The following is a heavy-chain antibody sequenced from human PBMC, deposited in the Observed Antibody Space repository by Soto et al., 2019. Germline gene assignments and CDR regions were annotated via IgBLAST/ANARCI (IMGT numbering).Heavy chain of an antibody. V-gene: IGHV4-61*01. CDR1: GGSVSSESHY. J-gene: IGHJ6*02. CDR3: ARDQYDFRSGSYYYAMEV. CDR2: IYYTGSP. Sequence: QVQLQESGPGLVKPSETLSLTCTVSGGSVSSESHYWSWIRQPPGKGLEWIGYIYYTGSPNYNPSLKGRVTMSVDTSRDQVSLRLRSVTRADTAVYYCARDQYDFRSGSYYYAMEVWGQGTKVTVSS. D-gene: IGHD3-3*01.